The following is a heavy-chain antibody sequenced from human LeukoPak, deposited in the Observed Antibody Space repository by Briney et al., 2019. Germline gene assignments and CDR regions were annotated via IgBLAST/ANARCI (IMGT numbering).Heavy chain of an antibody. D-gene: IGHD1-26*01. V-gene: IGHV7-4-1*02. CDR2: INTNTGNP. J-gene: IGHJ4*02. Sequence: ASEKVSCKASGYTFTSYAMNWVRQAPGQGLEWMGWINTNTGNPTYAQGFTGRFVFSLGTSVSTAYLQISSLKAEDTAVYYCARDQWELLDYFDYWGQGTLVTVSS. CDR3: ARDQWELLDYFDY. CDR1: GYTFTSYA.